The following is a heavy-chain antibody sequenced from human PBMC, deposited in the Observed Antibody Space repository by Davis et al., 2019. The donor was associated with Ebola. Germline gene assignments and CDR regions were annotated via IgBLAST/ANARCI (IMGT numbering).Heavy chain of an antibody. CDR2: INSDGSNT. Sequence: GESLKISCAASGFTFTNHWMHWIRQAPGKGLMWVSRINSDGSNTGYADSVRGRFTISRDNAKNTLYLQMSSLRAEDTAAYYCTRDFDLHEGTWSQGTLVTVSS. V-gene: IGHV3-74*01. J-gene: IGHJ4*02. CDR3: TRDFDLHEGT. D-gene: IGHD3-9*01. CDR1: GFTFTNHW.